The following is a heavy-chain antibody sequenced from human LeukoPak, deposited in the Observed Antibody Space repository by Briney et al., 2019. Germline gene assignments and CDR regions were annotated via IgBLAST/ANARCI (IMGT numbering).Heavy chain of an antibody. CDR1: GFTFSQYW. J-gene: IGHJ3*02. CDR2: IKEDGSRK. V-gene: IGHV3-7*03. CDR3: ARDRAYSSFDI. Sequence: GGSLRLSCAASGFTFSQYWMWWVRQSPGKGLEWVAKIKEDGSRKYYVDSVEGRFTISRDNAKNSLYLQMNTLRAEDTAVYYCARDRAYSSFDIWGQGTMVTVSS. D-gene: IGHD4-11*01.